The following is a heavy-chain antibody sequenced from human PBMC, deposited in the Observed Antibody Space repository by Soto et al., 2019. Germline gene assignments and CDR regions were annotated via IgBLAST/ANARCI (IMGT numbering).Heavy chain of an antibody. D-gene: IGHD2-2*01. CDR3: AKDSCRSTSCAADY. V-gene: IGHV3-48*02. CDR1: GFNFSSYA. Sequence: GGSLRLSCAASGFNFSSYAMNWVRQAPGRGLEWVSYISSSETIYYADSVKGRLTISRDNAKKSLYLQMNSLRDEDTAVYYCAKDSCRSTSCAADYWGQGTLVTVSS. CDR2: ISSSETI. J-gene: IGHJ4*02.